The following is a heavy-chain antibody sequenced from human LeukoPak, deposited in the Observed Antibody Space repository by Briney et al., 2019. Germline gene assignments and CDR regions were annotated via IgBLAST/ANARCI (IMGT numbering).Heavy chain of an antibody. CDR2: IYYSGST. CDR3: AREKLEGGSSGYSFQH. D-gene: IGHD3-22*01. V-gene: IGHV4-30-4*07. J-gene: IGHJ1*01. Sequence: SETLSLTCTVSGGSISSGGYSWSWIRQPPEKGLEWIGYIYYSGSTYYNPSLKSRVTISVDTSKNQFSLKLSSVTAADTAVYYCAREKLEGGSSGYSFQHWGQGTLVTVSS. CDR1: GGSISSGGYS.